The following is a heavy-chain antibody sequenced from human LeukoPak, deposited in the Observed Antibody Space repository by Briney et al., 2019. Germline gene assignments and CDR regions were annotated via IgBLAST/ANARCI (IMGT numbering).Heavy chain of an antibody. D-gene: IGHD1-26*01. CDR3: ARGEWEPEGSDY. V-gene: IGHV3-11*05. Sequence: PGGSLRLSCAASGSTSSDYYMSWIRQAPGKGLEWVSYISSSSYTNYADSVKGRFTISRDNAKNSLYLQMNSLRAEDTAVYYCARGEWEPEGSDYWGQGTLVTVSS. J-gene: IGHJ4*02. CDR2: ISSSSYT. CDR1: GSTSSDYY.